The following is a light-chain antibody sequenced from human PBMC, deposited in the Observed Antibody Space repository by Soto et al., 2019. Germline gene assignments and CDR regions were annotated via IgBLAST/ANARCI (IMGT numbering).Light chain of an antibody. V-gene: IGKV3-20*01. J-gene: IGKJ1*01. CDR2: GAS. CDR3: QQYGSSPWT. CDR1: QTLRRTY. Sequence: ETVLVQSTGNLSWSPGERATLPFSSSQTLRRTYIAWYQQKPGQAPRVLIYGASKRATGIPDRFSGSGSGTDFTLTISRLEPEDFAVYYCQQYGSSPWTFGQGTKVEIK.